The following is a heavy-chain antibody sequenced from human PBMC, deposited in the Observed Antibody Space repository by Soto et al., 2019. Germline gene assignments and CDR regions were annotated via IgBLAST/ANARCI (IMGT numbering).Heavy chain of an antibody. CDR1: GGTFSSYA. Sequence: SVKVSCKASGGTFSSYAISWVRQAPGQGLEWMGGIIPIFGTANYAQKFQGRVTITADESTSTAYMELSSLRSEDTAVYYCARVGPARYGMDVWGQGTTVTVYS. V-gene: IGHV1-69*13. CDR3: ARVGPARYGMDV. J-gene: IGHJ6*02. CDR2: IIPIFGTA.